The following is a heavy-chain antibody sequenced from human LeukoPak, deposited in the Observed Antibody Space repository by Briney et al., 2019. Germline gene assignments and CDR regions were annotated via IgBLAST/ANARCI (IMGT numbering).Heavy chain of an antibody. J-gene: IGHJ4*02. CDR1: SGSITNYY. Sequence: SETLSLTCTVSSGSITNYYWSWIRQPPGKGLEWIGFIYYSGNTNYNPSLKSRVTISVDTSKNQFSLKLSSMTAADTAVYYCARGALLWFGDRMAYYFDYWGQGTLLTVSS. D-gene: IGHD3-10*01. V-gene: IGHV4-59*01. CDR3: ARGALLWFGDRMAYYFDY. CDR2: IYYSGNT.